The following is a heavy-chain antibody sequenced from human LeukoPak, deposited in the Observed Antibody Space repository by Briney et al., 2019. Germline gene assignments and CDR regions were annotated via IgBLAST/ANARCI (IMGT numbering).Heavy chain of an antibody. CDR1: GYTFTGFY. Sequence: ASVKVSCKASGYTFTGFYIHWVRQAPGQGLEWMGWINPNSGGTKYAQRFQGRVTMTRDTSISTAYMELNSLRSDDTAVYHCARGGLEYQLLYRDYYYYYMDVWGKGTTVTVSS. V-gene: IGHV1-2*02. J-gene: IGHJ6*03. CDR3: ARGGLEYQLLYRDYYYYYMDV. CDR2: INPNSGGT. D-gene: IGHD2-2*02.